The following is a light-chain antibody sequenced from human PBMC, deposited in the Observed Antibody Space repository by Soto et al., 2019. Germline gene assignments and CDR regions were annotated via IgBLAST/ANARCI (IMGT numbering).Light chain of an antibody. CDR3: QSWGPGIQV. J-gene: IGLJ3*02. V-gene: IGLV4-69*01. Sequence: QSVLTQSPSASASLGASVRLTCTLSSGHTTYAIAWHQQQSGKGPRFLMKINSDGSHSKGDGFFDRFSASSSGAERHPAIPSLQSADEADYFCQSWGPGIQVFGGGTQLTVL. CDR1: SGHTTYA. CDR2: INSDGSH.